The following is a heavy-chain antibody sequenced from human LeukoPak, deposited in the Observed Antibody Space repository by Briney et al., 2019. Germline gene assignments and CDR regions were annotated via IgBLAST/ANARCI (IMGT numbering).Heavy chain of an antibody. Sequence: SGTLFLTCTVSGGSISSYYWSWIRQPPGKGLEWIGYIYYSGSTNYNPSLKSRVTISVDTSKNQFSLKLSSVTAADTDVYYCAREYYYDSSGGVVAFDIWGQGTMVTVSS. CDR3: AREYYYDSSGGVVAFDI. V-gene: IGHV4-59*01. CDR2: IYYSGST. CDR1: GGSISSYY. D-gene: IGHD3-22*01. J-gene: IGHJ3*02.